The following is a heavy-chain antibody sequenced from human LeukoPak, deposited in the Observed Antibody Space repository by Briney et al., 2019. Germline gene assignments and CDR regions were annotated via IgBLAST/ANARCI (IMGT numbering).Heavy chain of an antibody. CDR2: INPNTGNP. CDR3: ARAYQPLGGLSFPDQ. Sequence: ASVKVSCKASGYTFTSYAMNWVRQAPGQGLEWMGWINPNTGNPTYAQGFTGRFVFSLDTSVSTAYPQISSLKAEDTAVYYCARAYQPLGGLSFPDQWGQGTLVTVSS. J-gene: IGHJ5*02. D-gene: IGHD3-16*02. V-gene: IGHV7-4-1*02. CDR1: GYTFTSYA.